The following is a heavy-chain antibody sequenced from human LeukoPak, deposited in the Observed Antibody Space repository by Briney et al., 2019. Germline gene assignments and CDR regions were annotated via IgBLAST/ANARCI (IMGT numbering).Heavy chain of an antibody. CDR2: ISGSGGST. J-gene: IGHJ5*02. D-gene: IGHD6-13*01. V-gene: IGHV3-23*01. CDR3: AKQSHSSSWYEGHNWFDP. CDR1: GFTFDYYA. Sequence: GGSLRLSCAASGFTFDYYAMSWVRQAPGKGLEWVSAISGSGGSTYYADSVKGRFTISRDNSKNTLYLQMNSLRAEDTAVYYCAKQSHSSSWYEGHNWFDPWGQGTLVTVSS.